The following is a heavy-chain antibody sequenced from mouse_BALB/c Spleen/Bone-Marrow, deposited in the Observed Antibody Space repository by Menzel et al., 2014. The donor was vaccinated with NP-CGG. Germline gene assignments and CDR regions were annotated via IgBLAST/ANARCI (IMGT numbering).Heavy chain of an antibody. V-gene: IGHV5-12-2*01. J-gene: IGHJ4*01. CDR2: ISNGGGST. D-gene: IGHD2-14*01. CDR3: TRHGEVRRFYYALDY. Sequence: VMLVESGGGLVQPGGSLKLSCTASGFTFSSYSMSWVRQTPEKRLEWVAYISNGGGSTYYPDAVKGRFTISRDNAKNSLYLQMSSLKSEDTAMYYCTRHGEVRRFYYALDYWGQGTSVTVSS. CDR1: GFTFSSYS.